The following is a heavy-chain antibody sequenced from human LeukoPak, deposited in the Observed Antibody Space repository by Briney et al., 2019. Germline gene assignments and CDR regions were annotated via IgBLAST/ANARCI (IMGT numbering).Heavy chain of an antibody. CDR1: GFTFSGSA. D-gene: IGHD6-19*01. CDR3: AKDRGSSGWYDY. V-gene: IGHV3-73*01. Sequence: GGSLRLSCAASGFTFSGSAMHWVRQASGKGLEWVGRIRSKANSYATAYAASVKGRFTISRDDSKNTPYLQMNSLRAEDTAVYYCAKDRGSSGWYDYWGQGTLVTVSS. CDR2: IRSKANSYAT. J-gene: IGHJ4*02.